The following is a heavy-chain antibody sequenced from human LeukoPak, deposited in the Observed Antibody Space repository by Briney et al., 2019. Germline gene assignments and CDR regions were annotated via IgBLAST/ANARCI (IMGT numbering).Heavy chain of an antibody. D-gene: IGHD3-9*01. CDR1: GGTFSSHA. J-gene: IGHJ5*02. V-gene: IGHV1-69*06. Sequence: ASVKVSCKTSGGTFSSHAISWVRQAPGQGLEWMGGIIPIFGAANYAQSFQRRIMMTADKSANTVYMELSSLRSDDTAVYYCARENEQGLRYFDWVHNWFDPWGQGTLVTVSS. CDR2: IIPIFGAA. CDR3: ARENEQGLRYFDWVHNWFDP.